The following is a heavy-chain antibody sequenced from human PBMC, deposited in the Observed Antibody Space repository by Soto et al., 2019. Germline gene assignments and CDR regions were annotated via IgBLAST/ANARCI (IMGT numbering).Heavy chain of an antibody. CDR2: IYYSGST. CDR1: GGSISSSSYY. Sequence: QLQLQESGPGLVKPSETLSLTCTVSGGSISSSSYYWGWIRQPPGKGLEWIGSIYYSGSTYYNPSLKSRVTISVDTSKNQFSLKLSSVTAADTAVYYCARHHTPLKYSRHYYYYYYMDVWGKGTTVTVSS. J-gene: IGHJ6*03. CDR3: ARHHTPLKYSRHYYYYYYMDV. D-gene: IGHD6-6*01. V-gene: IGHV4-39*01.